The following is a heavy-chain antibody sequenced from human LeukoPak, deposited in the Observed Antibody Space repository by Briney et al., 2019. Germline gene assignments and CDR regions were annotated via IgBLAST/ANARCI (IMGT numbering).Heavy chain of an antibody. CDR3: ARGSFYTFDI. J-gene: IGHJ3*02. CDR1: GDSVSSNSAA. Sequence: SQTLSLTCGISGDSVSSNSAALNWIRQSPSRGLEWLGRTFYRSNWYNDYAPSVKSRITVNPDTSKNQFSLQLNSVTPEDTAVYYCARGSFYTFDIWGQGTMVTVSS. D-gene: IGHD2/OR15-2a*01. CDR2: TFYRSNWYN. V-gene: IGHV6-1*01.